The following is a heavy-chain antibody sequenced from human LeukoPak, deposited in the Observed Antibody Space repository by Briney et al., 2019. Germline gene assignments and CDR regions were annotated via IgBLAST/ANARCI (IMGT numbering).Heavy chain of an antibody. CDR2: ISGNVDIT. Sequence: GGSLRLSCAASGFTFSSYAMSWVRQAPRKGLEWVSAISGNVDITYYADSVKGRFTISRDNSKNTLYLQMNSLRAEDTAVYYCASLVSPYRPYPYTDSSGYYFDYWGQGTLVTVSS. J-gene: IGHJ4*02. CDR3: ASLVSPYRPYPYTDSSGYYFDY. CDR1: GFTFSSYA. V-gene: IGHV3-23*01. D-gene: IGHD3-22*01.